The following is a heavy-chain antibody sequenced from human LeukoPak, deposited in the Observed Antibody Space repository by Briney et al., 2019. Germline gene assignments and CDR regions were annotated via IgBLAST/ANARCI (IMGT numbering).Heavy chain of an antibody. CDR1: GFTVISYR. V-gene: IGHV3-74*01. CDR3: ARDFGARVVTAGIDV. CDR2: INSDGSST. J-gene: IGHJ6*02. D-gene: IGHD3-10*01. Sequence: GGSLRLSYAASGFTVISYRMHWVRQAPGKGLVWVSRINSDGSSTTYADSVKGRFTISRDNAKNPLYLQTNSLRAEDTAVYYCARDFGARVVTAGIDVGSQGPTVTVSS.